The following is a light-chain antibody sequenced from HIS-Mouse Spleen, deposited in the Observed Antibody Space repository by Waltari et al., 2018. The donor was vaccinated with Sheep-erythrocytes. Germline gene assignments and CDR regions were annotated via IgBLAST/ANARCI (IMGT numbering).Light chain of an antibody. V-gene: IGLV2-14*03. CDR2: DVS. CDR1: SSDVGGYNY. CDR3: SSYTSSSTLV. J-gene: IGLJ3*02. Sequence: QSALTQPASVSGSPGQSITISCTGTSSDVGGYNYVSWYQQHPGKAPKLMVYDVSNRPSGVSKRFPASKSGNTASLTISGLQAEDEADYYCSSYTSSSTLVFGGGTKLTVL.